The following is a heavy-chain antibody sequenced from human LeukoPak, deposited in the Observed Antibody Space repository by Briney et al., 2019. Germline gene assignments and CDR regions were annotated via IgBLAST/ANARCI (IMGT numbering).Heavy chain of an antibody. CDR2: ISYSGST. CDR1: CAYFTGFY. V-gene: IGHV4-34*01. CDR3: AKGKAGHFHSVTDEYYYYMDV. Sequence: PSETLSLTCVVDCAYFTGFYWTWIRQAPGKGLEWIGEISYSGSTKYNPSLKSRVTIEVDTSKKQISLNLSSVTAADSAVYYCAKGKAGHFHSVTDEYYYYMDVWGKGTTVIVSS. J-gene: IGHJ6*03. D-gene: IGHD2-21*02.